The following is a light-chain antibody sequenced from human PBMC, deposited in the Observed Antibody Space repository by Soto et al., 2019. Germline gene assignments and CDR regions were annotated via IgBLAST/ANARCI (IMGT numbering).Light chain of an antibody. V-gene: IGLV2-14*03. Sequence: QSALTQPASVSGSPGQSITISCTGTSSDVGGYDFVSWYQQHPGKAPKLMIYDVSNRPSGVSNRLSGSKSGHTASLTISGLQAEDEADYYCSSYTSSNSLVFGTGTKVTVL. CDR2: DVS. CDR3: SSYTSSNSLV. CDR1: SSDVGGYDF. J-gene: IGLJ1*01.